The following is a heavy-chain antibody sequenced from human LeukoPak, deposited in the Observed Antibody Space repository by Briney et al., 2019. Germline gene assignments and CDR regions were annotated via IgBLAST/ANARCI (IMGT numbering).Heavy chain of an antibody. CDR3: ARDLSWFGEFDY. Sequence: GRSLRLSCAASGFTFSSYAMHWVRQAPGKGLEWVAVISHDGNNKYNADSVKGRFTISRDNSKNTLYLQMNSLRAEDTAVYYCARDLSWFGEFDYWGQGTLVTVSS. D-gene: IGHD3-10*01. CDR2: ISHDGNNK. CDR1: GFTFSSYA. V-gene: IGHV3-30-3*01. J-gene: IGHJ4*02.